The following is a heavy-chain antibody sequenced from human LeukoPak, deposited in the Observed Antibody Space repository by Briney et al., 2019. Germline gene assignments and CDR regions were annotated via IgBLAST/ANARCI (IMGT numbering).Heavy chain of an antibody. Sequence: GAVKDSFKASVDSPSGYHLQWIRQAPGRGGEWMGWINPHSGCTNFAQKFEGRLTTTVDTSISTFYLEVRRLRPDETACYYCARETGNTREDGFDIWGRGTTVTVSS. J-gene: IGHJ3*02. V-gene: IGHV1-2*02. CDR2: INPHSGCT. D-gene: IGHD1-7*01. CDR3: ARETGNTREDGFDI. CDR1: VDSPSGYH.